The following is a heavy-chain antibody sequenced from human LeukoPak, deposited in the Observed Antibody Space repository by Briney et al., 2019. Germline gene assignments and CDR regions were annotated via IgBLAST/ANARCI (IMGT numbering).Heavy chain of an antibody. CDR1: GYTFTSYG. CDR2: ISAYNGNT. J-gene: IGHJ4*02. V-gene: IGHV1-18*01. CDR3: AREARIAAAGSLVDSDY. Sequence: GASVKVPCKASGYTFTSYGISWMRQAPGQGLEWMGWISAYNGNTNYAQKLQGRVTMTTDTSTSTAYMELRSLRSDDTAVYYCAREARIAAAGSLVDSDYWGQGTLVTVSS. D-gene: IGHD6-13*01.